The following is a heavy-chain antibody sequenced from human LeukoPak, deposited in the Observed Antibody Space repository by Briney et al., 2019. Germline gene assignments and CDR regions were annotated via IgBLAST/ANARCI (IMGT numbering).Heavy chain of an antibody. V-gene: IGHV3-53*01. CDR1: GFTVSTNY. J-gene: IGHJ5*02. CDR3: ARDSSSGWYHDS. CDR2: IYSGGST. D-gene: IGHD6-19*01. Sequence: GGSLRLSCAASGFTVSTNYMSWVRQAPGKGLEWVSVIYSGGSTYYADSVKGRFSISRDNSKNTLYLQMNNLRAEDTAVYYCARDSSSGWYHDSWGQGTLVTVSS.